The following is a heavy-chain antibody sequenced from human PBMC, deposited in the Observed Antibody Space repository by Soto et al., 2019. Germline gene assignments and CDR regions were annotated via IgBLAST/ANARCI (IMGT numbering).Heavy chain of an antibody. CDR1: GGTFSSYA. CDR2: IIPIFGTA. J-gene: IGHJ4*02. V-gene: IGHV1-69*13. Sequence: GASVKVSCKASGGTFSSYAISWVRQAPGQGLEWMGGIIPIFGTANYAQKFQGRVTITADESTSTAYMELSSLRSEDTAVYYCARTWIQLWSPPIYYFDYWGQGTLVTVSS. CDR3: ARTWIQLWSPPIYYFDY. D-gene: IGHD5-18*01.